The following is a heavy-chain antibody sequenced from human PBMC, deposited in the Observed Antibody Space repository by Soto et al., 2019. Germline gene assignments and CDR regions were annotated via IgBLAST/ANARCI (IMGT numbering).Heavy chain of an antibody. CDR2: IDWDDDK. CDR1: GFSLSTSGMC. J-gene: IGHJ4*02. D-gene: IGHD1-1*01. CDR3: ASSLNTYTRNNAFDY. Sequence: SGPTLVNPTQTLTLTCTFSGFSLSTSGMCVSWIRQPPGKALEWLARIDWDDDKYYSTSLKTRLTISKDTSKNQVVLTMTNMDPVDTAPYYCASSLNTYTRNNAFDYWGQGTLVPVSS. V-gene: IGHV2-70*11.